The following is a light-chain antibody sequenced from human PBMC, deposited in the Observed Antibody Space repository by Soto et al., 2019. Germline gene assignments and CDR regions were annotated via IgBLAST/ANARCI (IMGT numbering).Light chain of an antibody. J-gene: IGKJ4*01. CDR3: QQYHNWPPLT. Sequence: EIVMTQSPVTLSVSPEERATLSCRASQYVSSNLAWYQQKPGQAPSLLIYGASTRATGIPVRFSGSGSGTEFTLTISSLQSEDFAIYYCQQYHNWPPLTIGGGTKIEIK. CDR1: QYVSSN. V-gene: IGKV3-15*01. CDR2: GAS.